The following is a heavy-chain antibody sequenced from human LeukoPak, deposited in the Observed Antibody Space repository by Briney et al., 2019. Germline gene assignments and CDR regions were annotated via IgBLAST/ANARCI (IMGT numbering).Heavy chain of an antibody. CDR1: GFTFSSYS. CDR3: ANYRWSSPGDFDY. Sequence: GGSLRLSCAASGFTFSSYSMDWVRQARGKGLGWVSSISSSSSYIYYADSVKGRFTISRDNAKNSLYLQMNSLTAEDKAVYYCANYRWSSPGDFDYWGQGTLVTVSS. V-gene: IGHV3-21*01. D-gene: IGHD5-24*01. J-gene: IGHJ4*02. CDR2: ISSSSSYI.